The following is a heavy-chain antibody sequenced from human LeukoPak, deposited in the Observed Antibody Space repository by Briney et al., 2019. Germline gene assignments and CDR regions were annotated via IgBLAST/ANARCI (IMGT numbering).Heavy chain of an antibody. Sequence: GGSLRLSCAASTFTSTSYWMSWVRQAPGKGLEWVATIKPDGSDRYYVDSVRGRFTISRDNAKNSLYLQMNGLRVEDTALYYCARDSLSTWGQGTLVTVSS. CDR3: ARDSLST. J-gene: IGHJ5*02. V-gene: IGHV3-7*01. CDR2: IKPDGSDR. CDR1: TFTSTSYW.